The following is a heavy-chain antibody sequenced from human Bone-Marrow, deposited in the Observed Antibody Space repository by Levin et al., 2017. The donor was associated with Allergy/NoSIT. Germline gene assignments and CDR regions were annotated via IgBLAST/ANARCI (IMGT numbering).Heavy chain of an antibody. Sequence: SCGEYGGKGGEEGMNGGGKEAGPFLSFFSGLRWPPGGLGYADSVKGRFTISRDNAKSSLFLQMNSLRPEDTALYFCAKDIYISSGTTGPLNYHYYGMDVWGKGTTVTVSS. J-gene: IGHJ6*04. V-gene: IGHV3-9*01. CDR3: AKDIYISSGTTGPLNYHYYGMDV. CDR2: LRWPPGGL. CDR1: GGKGGEEG. D-gene: IGHD6-25*01.